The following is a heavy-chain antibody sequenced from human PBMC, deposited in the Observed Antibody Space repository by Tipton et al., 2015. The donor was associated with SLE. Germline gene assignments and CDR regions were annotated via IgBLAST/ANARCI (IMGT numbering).Heavy chain of an antibody. Sequence: SLTCTVSGGSISSSSYYWGWIRQPPGKGLEWIGYISYSGSTNYNPSLKSRVTISIDTSKNQFSLKLSSVTAADTAVYYCARGLGVVVAVAFDIWGQGTMVTVSS. J-gene: IGHJ3*02. CDR3: ARGLGVVVAVAFDI. D-gene: IGHD2-15*01. CDR1: GGSISSSSYY. CDR2: ISYSGST. V-gene: IGHV4-39*07.